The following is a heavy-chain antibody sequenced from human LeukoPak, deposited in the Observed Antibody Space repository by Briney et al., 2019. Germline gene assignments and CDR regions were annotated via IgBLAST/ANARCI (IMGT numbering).Heavy chain of an antibody. V-gene: IGHV1-18*01. Sequence: ASVKVSCKASGYTFTSYGISWVRQAPGQGLEWMGWISAYNGNTNYAQKLQGRVTMTTDTSTSTAYMELRSLRSEDTAVYYCARTAYCGGDCYPYYFDYWGQGTLVTVSS. CDR3: ARTAYCGGDCYPYYFDY. CDR1: GYTFTSYG. D-gene: IGHD2-21*02. CDR2: ISAYNGNT. J-gene: IGHJ4*02.